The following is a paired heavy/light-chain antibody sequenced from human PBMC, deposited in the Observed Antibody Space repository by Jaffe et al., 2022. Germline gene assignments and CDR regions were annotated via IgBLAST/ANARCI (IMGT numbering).Heavy chain of an antibody. D-gene: IGHD2-2*01. Sequence: QVQLQQWGAGLLKPSETLSLTCAVYGGSFSGYYWSWIRQPPGKGLEWIGEINHSGSTNYNPSLKSRVTISVDTSKNQFSLKLSSVTAADTAVYYCARGLVVPFAKRLHRKAYYFDYWGQGTLVTVSS. V-gene: IGHV4-34*01. CDR1: GGSFSGYY. J-gene: IGHJ4*02. CDR3: ARGLVVPFAKRLHRKAYYFDY. CDR2: INHSGST.
Light chain of an antibody. CDR1: QSVSSN. Sequence: EIVMTQSPATLSVSPGERATLSCRASQSVSSNLAWYQQKPGQAPRLLIYGASTRATGIPARFSGSGSGTEFTLTISSLQSEDFAVYYCQQYNNWPPLLTFGGGTKVEIK. V-gene: IGKV3-15*01. CDR3: QQYNNWPPLLT. J-gene: IGKJ4*01. CDR2: GAS.